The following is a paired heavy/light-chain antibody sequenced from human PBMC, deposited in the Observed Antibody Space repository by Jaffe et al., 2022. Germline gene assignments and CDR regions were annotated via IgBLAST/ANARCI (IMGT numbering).Light chain of an antibody. J-gene: IGLJ3*02. CDR3: ATWDDSLSDPWV. Sequence: QSVLTQPPSASGTPGQRVTISCSGSYSNIGSNFVYWFQQLPGATPKLLIFRSNQRPSGVPDRFSGSKSGTSASLAISGLQSEDEADYYCATWDDSLSDPWVFGGGTKLTVL. CDR2: RSN. CDR1: YSNIGSNF. V-gene: IGLV1-47*01.
Heavy chain of an antibody. CDR1: GYTFTGYY. CDR3: ARVSALSRKVMMGDAFDI. V-gene: IGHV1-2*06. CDR2: INPNTGAT. J-gene: IGHJ3*02. Sequence: QVQLVQSGAEVKMPGASMKVSCEASGYTFTGYYMHWVRQAPGQGLEWMGRINPNTGATDYAQKFKGRVTLTSDTSITTAYMELSRLTSDDTAMYHCARVSALSRKVMMGDAFDIWGQGTLVTVSS. D-gene: IGHD3-16*01.